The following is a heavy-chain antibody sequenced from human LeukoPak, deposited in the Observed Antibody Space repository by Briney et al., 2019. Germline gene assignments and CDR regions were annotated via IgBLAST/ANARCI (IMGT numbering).Heavy chain of an antibody. CDR2: INHSGST. CDR1: GGSFSGYY. V-gene: IGHV4-34*01. CDR3: AGGLWFGESIDY. J-gene: IGHJ4*02. D-gene: IGHD3-10*01. Sequence: PSETLSLTCAVYGGSFSGYYWSWIRQPPGKGLEWIGEINHSGSTNYNPSLKSRVTISVDTSKNQFSLKLSSVTAADTAVYYCAGGLWFGESIDYWGQGTLVTVSS.